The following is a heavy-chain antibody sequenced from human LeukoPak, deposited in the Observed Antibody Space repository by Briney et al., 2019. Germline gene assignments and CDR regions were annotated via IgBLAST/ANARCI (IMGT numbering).Heavy chain of an antibody. Sequence: PSETLSLTCAVSGDSVSSFYWSWVRQSAGKGLEWIGRIYSKGTTKYNLSLKSRVTISLDQSKNQFSLYLSSVTAAYTAVYYCARLRYTGTSQYYFDSWGQGFLVTVSS. CDR2: IYSKGTT. CDR3: ARLRYTGTSQYYFDS. V-gene: IGHV4-4*07. D-gene: IGHD1-26*01. CDR1: GDSVSSFY. J-gene: IGHJ4*02.